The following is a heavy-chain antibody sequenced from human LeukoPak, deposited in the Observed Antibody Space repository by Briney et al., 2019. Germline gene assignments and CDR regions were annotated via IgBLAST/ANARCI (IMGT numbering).Heavy chain of an antibody. V-gene: IGHV3-7*01. CDR3: ARAPILPLLDY. D-gene: IGHD2-15*01. CDR2: IKQDGSEK. J-gene: IGHJ4*02. CDR1: GGSISSSSYY. Sequence: PSETLSLTCTVSGGSISSSSYYWGWIRQPPGKGLEWVANIKQDGSEKYYVDSVKGRFTISRDNAKNSLYLQMNSLRAEDTAVYYCARAPILPLLDYWGQGTLVTVSS.